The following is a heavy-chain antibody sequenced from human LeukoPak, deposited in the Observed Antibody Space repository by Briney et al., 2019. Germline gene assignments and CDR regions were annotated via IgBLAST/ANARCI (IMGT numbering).Heavy chain of an antibody. CDR2: INPNSGGT. D-gene: IGHD1-14*01. V-gene: IGHV1-2*02. J-gene: IGHJ4*02. Sequence: ASVKVTCKASGYTFTGYYMHWVRQAPGQGLEWMGWINPNSGGTNYAQKFQGRVTMTRDTSISTAYMELSRLRSDDTAVYYCARDLAGTLSLDYWGQGTLVTVSS. CDR3: ARDLAGTLSLDY. CDR1: GYTFTGYY.